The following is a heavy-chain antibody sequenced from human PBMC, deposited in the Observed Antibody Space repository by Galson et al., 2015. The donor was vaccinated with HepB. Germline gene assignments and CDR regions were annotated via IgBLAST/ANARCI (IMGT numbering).Heavy chain of an antibody. CDR2: ISQDGSAK. J-gene: IGHJ4*02. Sequence: SLRLSCAASGFTFSNYWMNWVRQAPGKGLEWVANISQDGSAKSYVDSVKGRFTISRDNAKNSLYLQMNSLGAEDTAVYYCARDPTYGSGYYFDYWGQGTLVTVSS. D-gene: IGHD3-10*01. CDR3: ARDPTYGSGYYFDY. V-gene: IGHV3-7*03. CDR1: GFTFSNYW.